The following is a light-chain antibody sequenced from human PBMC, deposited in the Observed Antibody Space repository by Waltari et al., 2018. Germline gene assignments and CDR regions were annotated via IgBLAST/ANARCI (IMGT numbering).Light chain of an antibody. Sequence: QSVLTQPPSVSGAPGQRITISCTGTSSNIGAGYDVHWYLQLPGTAPTLLILGNNNRPSGVPDRFSASKSDTSASLAITGLQAEDEADYYCQSYDSSLSGVLFGGGTKLTVL. CDR1: SSNIGAGYD. J-gene: IGLJ2*01. CDR2: GNN. V-gene: IGLV1-40*01. CDR3: QSYDSSLSGVL.